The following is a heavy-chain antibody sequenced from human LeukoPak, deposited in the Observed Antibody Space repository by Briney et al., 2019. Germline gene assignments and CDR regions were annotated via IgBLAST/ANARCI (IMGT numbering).Heavy chain of an antibody. J-gene: IGHJ3*02. Sequence: GASVKVSCKASGYTFTSYGISWVRQAPGQGLEWMGWISAYNGNTNYAQKLQGRVTMTTDTSTSTAYMELRSLRSDDTAVYYCARDIAAAGNDAFDIWGQETMVTVSS. CDR2: ISAYNGNT. V-gene: IGHV1-18*01. D-gene: IGHD6-13*01. CDR3: ARDIAAAGNDAFDI. CDR1: GYTFTSYG.